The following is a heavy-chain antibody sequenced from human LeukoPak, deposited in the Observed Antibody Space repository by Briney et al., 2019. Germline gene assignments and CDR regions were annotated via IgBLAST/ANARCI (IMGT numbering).Heavy chain of an antibody. V-gene: IGHV4-31*03. Sequence: SETLSLTCTVSGGSISSGGYYWSWIRQHPGKGLEWIGYIYYSGSTYYNPSLKSRVTISVDTSKNQFSLKLSSVTAADTAVYYCARGRIQLWLQSFDYWGQGTLVTVSS. J-gene: IGHJ4*02. D-gene: IGHD5-18*01. CDR2: IYYSGST. CDR1: GGSISSGGYY. CDR3: ARGRIQLWLQSFDY.